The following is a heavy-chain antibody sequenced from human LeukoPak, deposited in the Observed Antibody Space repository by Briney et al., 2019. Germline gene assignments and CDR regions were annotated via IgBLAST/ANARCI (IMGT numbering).Heavy chain of an antibody. V-gene: IGHV1-58*01. CDR3: AAEAAYYYDSRDAFDV. D-gene: IGHD3-22*01. CDR2: IVVGSGNT. J-gene: IGHJ3*01. CDR1: GFTFTSSA. Sequence: SVKVSCKAPGFTFTSSAVQWVRQARGQRLEWIGWIVVGSGNTNYAQKFQERVTITRDMSTSLVYMELSSLRSEDTAVYYCAAEAAYYYDSRDAFDVWGQGTMVTVSS.